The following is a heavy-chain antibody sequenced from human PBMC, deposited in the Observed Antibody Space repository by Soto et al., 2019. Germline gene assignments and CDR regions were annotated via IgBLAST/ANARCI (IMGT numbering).Heavy chain of an antibody. CDR3: ARGTERYTAHDVFDI. CDR1: GGTFSSYA. D-gene: IGHD1-1*01. Sequence: SVKVSCKASGGTFSSYAISWVRQAPGQGLEWMGGIIPIFGTANYAQKFQGRVTITADESTSTAYMELSSLRSEDTAVYYCARGTERYTAHDVFDIWGQGTMVTVSS. J-gene: IGHJ3*02. CDR2: IIPIFGTA. V-gene: IGHV1-69*13.